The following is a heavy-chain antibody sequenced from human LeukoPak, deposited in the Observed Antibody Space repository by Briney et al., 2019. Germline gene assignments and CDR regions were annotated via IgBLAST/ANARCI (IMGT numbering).Heavy chain of an antibody. CDR1: GYTFTSYD. J-gene: IGHJ4*02. CDR2: MNPNSGNT. Sequence: ASVKVSCKASGYTFTSYDINWVRQATGQGLEWMGWMNPNSGNTGYAQKFQGRVTMTRNTSISTAYMELSSLRSEDTAVYYCARGRGYSYCLDYWGQGTLVTVSS. V-gene: IGHV1-8*01. CDR3: ARGRGYSYCLDY. D-gene: IGHD5-18*01.